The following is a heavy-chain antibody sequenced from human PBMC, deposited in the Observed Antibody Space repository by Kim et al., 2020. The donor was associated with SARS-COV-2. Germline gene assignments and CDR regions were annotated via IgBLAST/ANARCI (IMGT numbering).Heavy chain of an antibody. CDR2: ITGSGGST. V-gene: IGHV3-23*01. CDR3: ASLFGSGTYSASDY. CDR1: GFTFSTYA. J-gene: IGHJ4*02. D-gene: IGHD3-10*01. Sequence: GGSLRLSCAASGFTFSTYAMTWVRQAPGKGLEWVSSITGSGGSTYYPDSVKGRFTISRDNSKNTLFLQMNSLRADDTAVYYCASLFGSGTYSASDYWGQGTLVTVSS.